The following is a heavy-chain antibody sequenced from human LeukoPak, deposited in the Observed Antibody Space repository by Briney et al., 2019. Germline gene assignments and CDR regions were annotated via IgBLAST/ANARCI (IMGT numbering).Heavy chain of an antibody. V-gene: IGHV3-23*01. D-gene: IGHD4-17*01. J-gene: IGHJ4*02. CDR2: ISGSGGST. Sequence: QPGGSLRLSCAASGFTFSNYVMSWVRQAPGKGLEWVSAISGSGGSTYYADSVKGRFTISRDNAKNSLYLQMNSLRAEDTAVYYCARAGYGDYIFGNWGQGTLVTVSS. CDR1: GFTFSNYV. CDR3: ARAGYGDYIFGN.